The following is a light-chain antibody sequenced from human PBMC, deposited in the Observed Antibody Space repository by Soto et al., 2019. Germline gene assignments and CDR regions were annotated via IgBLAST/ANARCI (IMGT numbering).Light chain of an antibody. CDR2: DAS. Sequence: DIQMTQSPSSLSASVGDRVTITCRASQSISSWLAWYQQKPGKAPKLLIYDASSLESGVPSRFRGSGSGTEFTLTISSLQPDDFATYYCQQYSSYRTVGQGTKVDI. CDR3: QQYSSYRT. J-gene: IGKJ1*01. V-gene: IGKV1-5*01. CDR1: QSISSW.